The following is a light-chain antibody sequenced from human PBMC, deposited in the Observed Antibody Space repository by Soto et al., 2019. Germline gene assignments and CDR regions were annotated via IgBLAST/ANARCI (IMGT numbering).Light chain of an antibody. J-gene: IGLJ3*02. CDR3: ETWDSNIWV. Sequence: QSVLTQSSSASASLGSSVKLTCTLSSGHSSYIIAWHQQQPGKAPRYLMKLEGSGSYNKGSGVPDRFSGSSSGADRYLTISNLQFEDEADYYCETWDSNIWVFGGGTQRTVL. CDR1: SGHSSYI. V-gene: IGLV4-60*02. CDR2: LEGSGSY.